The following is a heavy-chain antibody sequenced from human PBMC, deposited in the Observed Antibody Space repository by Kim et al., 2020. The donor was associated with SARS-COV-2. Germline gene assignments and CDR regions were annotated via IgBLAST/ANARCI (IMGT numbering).Heavy chain of an antibody. Sequence: YDQDSVKGRFNISRDNSRNTVLLQMSSLRPDDTALYYCARGAFYYYLYMDVWGIGTTVIVSS. J-gene: IGHJ6*03. V-gene: IGHV3-30*14. CDR3: ARGAFYYYLYMDV. D-gene: IGHD3-10*01.